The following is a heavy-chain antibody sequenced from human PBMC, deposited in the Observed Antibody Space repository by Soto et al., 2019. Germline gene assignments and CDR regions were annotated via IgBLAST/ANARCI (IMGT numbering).Heavy chain of an antibody. Sequence: QVQLVQSGAEVKEPGDSVRVSCEASGYTFTAYYIHWVRQAPGQGLEWMGWINTKFGDTTYAQDFQGRVSMTRDMSISTVYLELSRLTSDDTAIYYCARNMDYYYGRGSGNGHGFWGQGTTVTVFS. CDR1: GYTFTAYY. CDR2: INTKFGDT. J-gene: IGHJ6*02. V-gene: IGHV1-2*02. CDR3: ARNMDYYYGRGSGNGHGF. D-gene: IGHD3-10*02.